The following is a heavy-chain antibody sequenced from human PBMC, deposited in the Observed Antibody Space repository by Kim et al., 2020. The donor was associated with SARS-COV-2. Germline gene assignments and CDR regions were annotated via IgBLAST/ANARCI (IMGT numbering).Heavy chain of an antibody. CDR3: AKILMGAVILGPFDI. D-gene: IGHD1-26*01. J-gene: IGHJ3*02. Sequence: DSVKGRFTISRDNSRHTLFLQMNSLRAEDTAVYYCAKILMGAVILGPFDIWGQGTMVTVSS. V-gene: IGHV3-23*01.